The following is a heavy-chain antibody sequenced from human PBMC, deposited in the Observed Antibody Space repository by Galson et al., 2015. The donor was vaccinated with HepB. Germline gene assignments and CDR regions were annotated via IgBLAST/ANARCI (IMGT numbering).Heavy chain of an antibody. D-gene: IGHD6-19*01. J-gene: IGHJ3*02. CDR3: ARVGSTGGYSSGWYDANAFDI. CDR1: GGTFSSYA. V-gene: IGHV1-69*13. Sequence: SVKVSCKASGGTFSSYAISWVRQAPGQGLEWMGGIIPIFGTANYAQKFQGRVTITADESTSTAYMELSSLRSEDTAVYYCARVGSTGGYSSGWYDANAFDIWGQGTMVTVSS. CDR2: IIPIFGTA.